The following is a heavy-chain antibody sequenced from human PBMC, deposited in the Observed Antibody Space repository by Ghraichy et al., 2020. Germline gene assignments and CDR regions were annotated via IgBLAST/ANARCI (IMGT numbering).Heavy chain of an antibody. V-gene: IGHV3-48*02. J-gene: IGHJ6*04. D-gene: IGHD4-23*01. CDR2: ITSSSRFI. CDR1: GFTLSSYS. CDR3: ARGSTAVRYYYYDGMDV. Sequence: GALRLSCVGSGFTLSSYSMNWVRQAPGKGLEWVSYITSSSRFISYADSVKGRFTVSRDNAQNSVYLQMKSLRDEDTAVYYCARGSTAVRYYYYDGMDVWGKGTTVTVSS.